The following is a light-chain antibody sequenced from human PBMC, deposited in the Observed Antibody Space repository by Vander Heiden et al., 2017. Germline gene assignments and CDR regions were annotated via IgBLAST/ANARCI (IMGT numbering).Light chain of an antibody. CDR2: AAS. CDR3: QRSDSTPLT. Sequence: DIQMTQSPSSLSASVGDRVTITCRASQSISSYLNWYQQKPGKAPKLLIYAASSLQSGVPSRFSGSASGTDFTLTISRLHPEDFATYYCQRSDSTPLTFGHGTKVDIK. J-gene: IGKJ3*01. CDR1: QSISSY. V-gene: IGKV1-39*01.